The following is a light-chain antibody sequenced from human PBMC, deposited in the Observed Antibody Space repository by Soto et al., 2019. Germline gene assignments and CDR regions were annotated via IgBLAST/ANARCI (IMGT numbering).Light chain of an antibody. V-gene: IGKV3-20*01. J-gene: IGKJ1*01. CDR3: HQYGSSLWT. CDR2: GAS. CDR1: QSVSSIY. Sequence: EIVLTQSPGTLSLSPGERATLSCRASQSVSSIYLAWYQQKAGQAPRLLIYGASSRATGIPDRFSGGGSGTDFTLTISRLEPEDFAVYYCHQYGSSLWTFGQGTKVEIK.